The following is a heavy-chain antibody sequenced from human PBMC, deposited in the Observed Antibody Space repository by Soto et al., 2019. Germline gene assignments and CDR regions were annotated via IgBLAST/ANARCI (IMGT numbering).Heavy chain of an antibody. V-gene: IGHV5-10-1*01. J-gene: IGHJ6*02. CDR3: ARRGGNSYVVHGMDV. CDR1: GYIFSNYW. Sequence: GESLKISCKASGYIFSNYWIIWLRQMPGKGLEWMGTIDPSDSYPKYSPSFQGHVSISADKSIGAAYLQWSSLKASDSAMYYCARRGGNSYVVHGMDVWGQGTTVTVSS. CDR2: IDPSDSYP. D-gene: IGHD5-18*01.